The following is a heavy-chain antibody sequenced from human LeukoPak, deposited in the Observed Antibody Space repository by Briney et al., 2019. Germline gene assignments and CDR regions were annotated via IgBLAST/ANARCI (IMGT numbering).Heavy chain of an antibody. Sequence: ASVKVSCKASGYTFTGYYMHWVRQAPGQGLEWMGWINPNSGGTNYAQKFQGRVTMTRDTSISTAYMELSRLRSDDTAVYYCARNSRRAPFFFDYWGQGTLVTVSS. J-gene: IGHJ4*02. CDR2: INPNSGGT. CDR3: ARNSRRAPFFFDY. CDR1: GYTFTGYY. V-gene: IGHV1-2*02. D-gene: IGHD6-13*01.